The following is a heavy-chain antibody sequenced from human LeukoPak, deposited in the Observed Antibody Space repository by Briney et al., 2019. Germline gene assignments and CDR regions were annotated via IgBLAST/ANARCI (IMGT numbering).Heavy chain of an antibody. J-gene: IGHJ4*02. D-gene: IGHD2/OR15-2a*01. CDR2: INHSGST. CDR1: GGSLSGYY. V-gene: IGHV4-34*01. Sequence: NPSETLSLTCSVYGGSLSGYYWSWIRQPPGKGLEWIGEINHSGSTNYNPSLKSRVTISADTSKNQFSLKLESVTAADTAVYYCATSGLLRDPFNYWGQGTLVTVSS. CDR3: ATSGLLRDPFNY.